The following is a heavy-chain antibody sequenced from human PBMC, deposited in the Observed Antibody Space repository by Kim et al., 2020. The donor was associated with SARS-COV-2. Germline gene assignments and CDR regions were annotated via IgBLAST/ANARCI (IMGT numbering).Heavy chain of an antibody. D-gene: IGHD3-10*01. CDR1: GDSISTTSYY. J-gene: IGHJ5*02. CDR3: ARHWSYGSGRGWFDP. V-gene: IGHV4-39*01. Sequence: SETLSLTCTVSGDSISTTSYYWGWIRQPPGQGLEWIGSIFYSGSTYYNPSLKSRVTISVDTSKSQFSLKLISVTAADTAVYYCARHWSYGSGRGWFDPWGQGTLVTVSS. CDR2: IFYSGST.